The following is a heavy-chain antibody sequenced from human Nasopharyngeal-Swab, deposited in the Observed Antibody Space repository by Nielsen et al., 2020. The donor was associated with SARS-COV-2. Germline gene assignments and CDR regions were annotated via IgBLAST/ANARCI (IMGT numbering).Heavy chain of an antibody. CDR2: IDVKGGRT. J-gene: IGHJ4*02. CDR1: GFTFRSHV. Sequence: GESLKISCAASGFTFRSHVMSWVRQAPGKGLGWVSNIDVKGGRTYYADSVKGRFTISRDNSNNTLYLQMNSLRAEDTAVYYCAKCELARIAAAGDWGQGTLVTVSS. V-gene: IGHV3-23*01. D-gene: IGHD6-13*01. CDR3: AKCELARIAAAGD.